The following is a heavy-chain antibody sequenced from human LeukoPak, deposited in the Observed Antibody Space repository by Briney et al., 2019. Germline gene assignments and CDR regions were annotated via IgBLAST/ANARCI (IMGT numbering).Heavy chain of an antibody. D-gene: IGHD2-21*02. Sequence: ASVRVSCKASGYTFTGYYMHWVRQAPGQGLEWMGWINPNSGGTNYAQKFQGWVTMTRDTSISTAYMELSRLRSEDTAVYYCARDGDCGGDCSPDYWGQGTLVTVSS. J-gene: IGHJ4*02. CDR3: ARDGDCGGDCSPDY. V-gene: IGHV1-2*04. CDR1: GYTFTGYY. CDR2: INPNSGGT.